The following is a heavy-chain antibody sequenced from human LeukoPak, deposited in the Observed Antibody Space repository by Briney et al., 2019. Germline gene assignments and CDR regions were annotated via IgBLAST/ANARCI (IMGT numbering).Heavy chain of an antibody. CDR3: ARDRYGDGFAHLDY. J-gene: IGHJ4*02. Sequence: ASVKVSCKASGYTFTSYAIHWVRQAPGQGLEWMGWITPIGGTNYPQKFQGRVAITWDTSITTAYMDLSRLTSDDTAVYYCARDRYGDGFAHLDYWGQGALVTVSS. D-gene: IGHD5-24*01. CDR1: GYTFTSYA. V-gene: IGHV1-2*02. CDR2: ITPIGGT.